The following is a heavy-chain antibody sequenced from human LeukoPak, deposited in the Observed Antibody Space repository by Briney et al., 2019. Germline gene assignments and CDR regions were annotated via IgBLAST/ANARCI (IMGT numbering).Heavy chain of an antibody. Sequence: PGGSLRLSCAASGFTFSSYAMSWVRQAPGKGLEWVANMKQDGSEKYYVDSVKGRFTISRDNAKNSLYLQMNSLRAEDTAVYYCARDFPHGSGTVSDYWGQGTLVTVSS. V-gene: IGHV3-7*01. CDR2: MKQDGSEK. CDR3: ARDFPHGSGTVSDY. J-gene: IGHJ4*02. D-gene: IGHD3-10*01. CDR1: GFTFSSYA.